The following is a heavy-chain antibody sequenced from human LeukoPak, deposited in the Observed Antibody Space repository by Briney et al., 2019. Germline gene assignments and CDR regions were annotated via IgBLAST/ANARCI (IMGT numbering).Heavy chain of an antibody. CDR1: GFTFSSYA. CDR2: ISYDGSNK. J-gene: IGHJ4*02. Sequence: GGSLRLSCAAPGFTFSSYAMHWVRQAPGKGLEWVAVISYDGSNKYYADSVKGRFTVSRDNSKNTLYLQMNSLRAEDTAVYYCARDRAYSGYDYVFAYWGQGTLVTVSS. CDR3: ARDRAYSGYDYVFAY. V-gene: IGHV3-30*04. D-gene: IGHD5-12*01.